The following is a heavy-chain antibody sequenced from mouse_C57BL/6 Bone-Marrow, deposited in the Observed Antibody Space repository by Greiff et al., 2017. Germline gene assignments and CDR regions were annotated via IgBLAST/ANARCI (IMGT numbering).Heavy chain of an antibody. J-gene: IGHJ1*03. CDR2: INPSDSDT. Sequence: QVQLQQPGAELVKPGASVKVSCKASGYTFTSYWMHWVKQRPGQGLEWIGRINPSDSDTNYNQKFKGKATLTVDKSSSTAYMQLSSLTSEDSAVYYCAPSTMVTYWYFGVWGTGTTVTVSS. D-gene: IGHD2-2*01. CDR1: GYTFTSYW. V-gene: IGHV1-74*01. CDR3: APSTMVTYWYFGV.